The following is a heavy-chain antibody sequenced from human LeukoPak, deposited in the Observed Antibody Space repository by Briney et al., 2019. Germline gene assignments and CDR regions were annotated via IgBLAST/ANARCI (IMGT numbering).Heavy chain of an antibody. D-gene: IGHD1-1*01. Sequence: GGSLRLSCAASGFNFQTYTLTWVRQAPGKRPEWLSAITASDDTYYADSMRGRFTISRDYSTNTLYLHMSGLRAEDTAVYYCARDRSTDAISEYWGQGTLVAVSS. CDR1: GFNFQTYT. V-gene: IGHV3-23*01. J-gene: IGHJ4*02. CDR3: ARDRSTDAISEY. CDR2: ITASDDT.